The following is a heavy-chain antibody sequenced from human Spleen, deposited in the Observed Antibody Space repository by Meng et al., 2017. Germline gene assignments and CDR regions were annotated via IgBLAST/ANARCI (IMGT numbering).Heavy chain of an antibody. Sequence: VQQQQWGGGLLKPSGTLSLTGAVYGGSFSGYYWSWIRQPPGKGLEWIGEINHSGSTNYNPSLESRATISVDTSQNNLSLKLSSVTAADSAVYYCARGPTTMAHDFDYWGQGTLVTVSS. V-gene: IGHV4-34*01. CDR3: ARGPTTMAHDFDY. CDR1: GGSFSGYY. CDR2: INHSGST. J-gene: IGHJ4*02. D-gene: IGHD4-11*01.